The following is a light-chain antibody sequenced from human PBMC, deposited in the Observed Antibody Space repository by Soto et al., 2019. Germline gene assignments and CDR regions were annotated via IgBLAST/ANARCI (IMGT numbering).Light chain of an antibody. Sequence: EIVLTQSPGTLSLSPGERATLSCRASQTITKNFLAWYQQKPGQAPRLLIYVASTRATGIPDRFSGSGSGTDFTLTISRLEPEDFAVYYCQQYGNSPLYSFGQGTKLEIK. V-gene: IGKV3-20*01. CDR2: VAS. CDR3: QQYGNSPLYS. CDR1: QTITKNF. J-gene: IGKJ2*01.